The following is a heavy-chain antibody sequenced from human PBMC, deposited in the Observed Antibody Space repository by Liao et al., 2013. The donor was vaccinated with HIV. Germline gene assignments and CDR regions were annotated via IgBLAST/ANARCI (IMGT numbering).Heavy chain of an antibody. V-gene: IGHV4-34*02. CDR2: INHSGST. D-gene: IGHD1-26*01. CDR3: ARGGGYGGYVNY. J-gene: IGHJ4*02. CDR1: GGSFSDYS. Sequence: QVQLQQWGAGLLKPSETLSLTCAVYGGSFSDYSWSWIRQPPGKGLEWIGEINHSGSTNYNPSLKSRVTISADTSKNQFSLRLSSVTAADTAVYYCARGGGYGGYVNYWGQGTLVTVSS.